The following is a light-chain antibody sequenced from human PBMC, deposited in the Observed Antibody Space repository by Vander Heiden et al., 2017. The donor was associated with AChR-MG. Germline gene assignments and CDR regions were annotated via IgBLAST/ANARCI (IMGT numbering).Light chain of an antibody. J-gene: IGLJ1*01. V-gene: IGLV2-14*01. CDR3: SSYTSSSTLV. CDR1: SSDVGGYND. CDR2: DVS. Sequence: QSALTQPASVSGSPGQSITISCTGPSSDVGGYNDVAWYQQHPGKAPKLRIDDVSKRPSGVSNRVSGSKSGNTASLTISGLQAEDEADDYCSSYTSSSTLVFGTGTKVTVL.